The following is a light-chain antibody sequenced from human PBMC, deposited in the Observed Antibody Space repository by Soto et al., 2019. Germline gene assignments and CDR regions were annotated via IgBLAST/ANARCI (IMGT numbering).Light chain of an antibody. Sequence: VLTQSPGTLSLSQGGSATLSCRASQNINNNYLAWYQHKPGQAPRLLMYDASLRATGVPDRFSGSGSGTDFTLTITRLEPDDSAVYYCQQHGISHITFGHGTRLEIK. V-gene: IGKV3-20*01. CDR2: DAS. CDR1: QNINNNY. J-gene: IGKJ5*01. CDR3: QQHGISHIT.